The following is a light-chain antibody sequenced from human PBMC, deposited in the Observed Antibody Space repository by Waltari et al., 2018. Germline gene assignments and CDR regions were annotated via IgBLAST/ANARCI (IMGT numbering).Light chain of an antibody. CDR2: DAS. CDR1: QSVGSY. V-gene: IGKV3-11*01. J-gene: IGKJ3*01. Sequence: EIVLTQSPATLSLSPGERDTLSCRASQSVGSYLAWYQQKPGQAPRLLIYDASKRATGTPARFSGSGSGTDFSLSISSLEPEDFGVYYCQQRSNWPPIFTFGPGTKVDIK. CDR3: QQRSNWPPIFT.